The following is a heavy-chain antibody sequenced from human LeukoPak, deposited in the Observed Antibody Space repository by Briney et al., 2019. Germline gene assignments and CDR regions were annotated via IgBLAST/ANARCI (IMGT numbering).Heavy chain of an antibody. CDR2: INAGNGNT. CDR1: GYTFTSYA. D-gene: IGHD4-17*01. CDR3: ARGYGDYIGVSDY. V-gene: IGHV1-3*01. J-gene: IGHJ4*02. Sequence: ASVKVSCKASGYTFTSYALHWVRQAPGQRLEWMGWINAGNGNTKYSQKFQGRVTMTTDTSTSTAYMELRSLRSDDTAVYYCARGYGDYIGVSDYWGQGTLVTVSS.